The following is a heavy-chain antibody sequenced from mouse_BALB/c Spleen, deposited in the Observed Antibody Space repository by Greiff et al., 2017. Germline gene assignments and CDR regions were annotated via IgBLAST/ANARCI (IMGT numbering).Heavy chain of an antibody. Sequence: QVQLQQPGAELVRPGASVKLSCKASGYTFTSYWINWVKQRPGQGLEWIGNIYPSDSYTNYNQKFKDKATLTVDKSSSTAYMQLSSPTSEDSAVYYCTRGLEFSAMDYWGQGTSVTVSS. D-gene: IGHD3-1*01. CDR1: GYTFTSYW. J-gene: IGHJ4*01. CDR3: TRGLEFSAMDY. V-gene: IGHV1-69*02. CDR2: IYPSDSYT.